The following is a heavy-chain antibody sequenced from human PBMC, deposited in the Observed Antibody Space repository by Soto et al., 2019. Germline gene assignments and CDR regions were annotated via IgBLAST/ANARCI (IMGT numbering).Heavy chain of an antibody. CDR3: AKVGSGDRYYFDY. J-gene: IGHJ4*02. D-gene: IGHD4-17*01. Sequence: EVQLLESGGGLVQPGGSLRLSCAASGCTFSNYAMSWVRQAPGKGLEWVSAISGSGDGTYYADSVRGRFTISRDSSKNTLYLQMNSLRAEDTAVYYCAKVGSGDRYYFDYWGQGTLVTVSS. CDR1: GCTFSNYA. V-gene: IGHV3-23*01. CDR2: ISGSGDGT.